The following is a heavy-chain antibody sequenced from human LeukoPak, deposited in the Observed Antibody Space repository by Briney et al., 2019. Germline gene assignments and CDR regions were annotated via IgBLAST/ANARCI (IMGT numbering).Heavy chain of an antibody. CDR1: GGSISSYY. V-gene: IGHV4-59*01. D-gene: IGHD4-11*01. CDR2: IYYSGST. Sequence: SSETLSLTCTVSGGSISSYYWSWIRQPPGKGLEWIGYIYYSGSTNYNPSLKSRVTISVDTSKNQFSLKLSSVTAADTAVYYCARAVTTVTNFDYWGQGTLVTVSS. J-gene: IGHJ4*02. CDR3: ARAVTTVTNFDY.